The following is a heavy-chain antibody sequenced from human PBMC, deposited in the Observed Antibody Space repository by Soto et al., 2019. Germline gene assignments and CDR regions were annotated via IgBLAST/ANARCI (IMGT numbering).Heavy chain of an antibody. CDR2: ITEGGTT. J-gene: IGHJ4*02. CDR1: GDSFSGYF. D-gene: IGHD2-8*01. CDR3: ARGADAMLSQNSDY. V-gene: IGHV4-34*01. Sequence: LTCAVHGDSFSGYFWTWIRQPPGKGLEWIAEITEGGTTNYSPSLKSRVSIAVDSSKRQFSLTLSSVTAADTAMYYCARGADAMLSQNSDYWSQGSLVTVSS.